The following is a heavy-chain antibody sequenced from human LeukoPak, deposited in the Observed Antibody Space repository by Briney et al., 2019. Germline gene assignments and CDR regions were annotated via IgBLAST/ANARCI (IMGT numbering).Heavy chain of an antibody. CDR2: INSDGSST. CDR3: ARTPEDYYDSSGYPPGGFDP. J-gene: IGHJ5*02. D-gene: IGHD3-22*01. Sequence: GGSLRLSCAASGFTFDDYGMSWVRQAPGKGLVWVSRINSDGSSTSYADSVKGRFTISRDNAKNTLYLQMNSLRAEDTAVYYCARTPEDYYDSSGYPPGGFDPWGQGTLVTVSS. V-gene: IGHV3-74*01. CDR1: GFTFDDYG.